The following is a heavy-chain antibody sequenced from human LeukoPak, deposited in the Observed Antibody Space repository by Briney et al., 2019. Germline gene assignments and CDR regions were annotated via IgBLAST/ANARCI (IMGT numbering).Heavy chain of an antibody. CDR2: ISYGGSNK. Sequence: GGSLRLSCAASGFTFSSYAMHWVRQAPGKGLEWVAVISYGGSNKYYADSVKGRFTISRDNSKNTLYLQMNSLRAEDTAVYYCARDLGVGAIRLILDYWGQGTLVTVSS. D-gene: IGHD1-26*01. CDR3: ARDLGVGAIRLILDY. CDR1: GFTFSSYA. V-gene: IGHV3-30-3*01. J-gene: IGHJ4*02.